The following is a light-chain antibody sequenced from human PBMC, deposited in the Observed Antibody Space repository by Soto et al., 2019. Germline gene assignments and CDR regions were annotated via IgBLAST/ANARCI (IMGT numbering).Light chain of an antibody. J-gene: IGKJ5*01. CDR3: QQYTCPPTT. CDR2: GAC. Sequence: IVVTLSLGTVSLSTGERATLSCRASQTVSSNYVACCQQRPGQAPRLLIYGACTRAAGIPDRFSGSGSGTDFPLTITILEPEDSAVYFCQQYTCPPTTFGQGTRLEIK. CDR1: QTVSSNY. V-gene: IGKV3-20*01.